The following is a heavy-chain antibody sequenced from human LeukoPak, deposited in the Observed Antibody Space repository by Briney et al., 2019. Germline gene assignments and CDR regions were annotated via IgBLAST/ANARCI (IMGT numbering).Heavy chain of an antibody. Sequence: GGSLRLSCAASGFTVSSNYMSCVRQAPGKGLEWVSAISGSGGSTYYADSVKGRFTISRDNSKNALYLQMNSLRAEDTAVYYCAKLSYYYDSSGYYGWGQGTLVTVSS. CDR2: ISGSGGST. J-gene: IGHJ4*02. CDR1: GFTVSSNY. V-gene: IGHV3-23*01. CDR3: AKLSYYYDSSGYYG. D-gene: IGHD3-22*01.